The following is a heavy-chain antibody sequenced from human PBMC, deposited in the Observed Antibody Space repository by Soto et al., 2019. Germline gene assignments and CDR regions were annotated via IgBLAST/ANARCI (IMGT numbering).Heavy chain of an antibody. CDR3: AKDQPRGYCSGGSCPLMRDPFDY. D-gene: IGHD2-15*01. J-gene: IGHJ4*02. CDR2: ISYDGSNK. V-gene: IGHV3-30*18. Sequence: GGSLRLSCAASGFTFSSYGMHWVRQAPGKGLEWVAVISYDGSNKYYADSVKGRFTISRDNSKNTLYLQMNSLRAEDTAVYYCAKDQPRGYCSGGSCPLMRDPFDYWGQGTLVTVSS. CDR1: GFTFSSYG.